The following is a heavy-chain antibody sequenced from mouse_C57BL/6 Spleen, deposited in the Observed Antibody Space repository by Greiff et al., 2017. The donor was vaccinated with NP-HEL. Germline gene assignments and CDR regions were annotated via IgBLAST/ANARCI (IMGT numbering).Heavy chain of an antibody. V-gene: IGHV1-54*01. J-gene: IGHJ1*03. Sequence: VQLQQSGAELVRPGTSVKVSCKASGYAFTNYLIEWVKQRPGQGLEWIGVINPGSGGTNYNEKFKGKATLTADKSSSTAYMQLSSLTSEDSAVYFCARAGSRWDFDVWGTGATVTVSS. CDR2: INPGSGGT. CDR1: GYAFTNYL. CDR3: ARAGSRWDFDV.